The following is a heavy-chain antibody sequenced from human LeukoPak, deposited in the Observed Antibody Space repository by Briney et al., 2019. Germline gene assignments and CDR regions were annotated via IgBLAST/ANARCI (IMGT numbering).Heavy chain of an antibody. J-gene: IGHJ6*03. CDR1: GFTFTIFG. V-gene: IGHV3-48*01. CDR2: IDARSGIT. Sequence: GGSLRLSCAASGFTFTIFGLNWVRQAPGKVPEWVSYIDARSGITYYADSVQGRFTISRDNAQESVFLQMNSLRADDTAVYYCARGDGSGMRLNYYYYMDVWGKGTTVTVSS. D-gene: IGHD3-10*01. CDR3: ARGDGSGMRLNYYYYMDV.